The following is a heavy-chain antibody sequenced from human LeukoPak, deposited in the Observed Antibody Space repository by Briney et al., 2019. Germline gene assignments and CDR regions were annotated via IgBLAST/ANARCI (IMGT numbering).Heavy chain of an antibody. CDR1: GGSFSGYY. D-gene: IGHD3-22*01. J-gene: IGHJ4*02. Sequence: SETLSLTCAVYGGSFSGYYWSWIRQPPGKGLEWIGKINHSGSTNYNPSLKSRVTISVDTSKNQFSLKLSSVTAADTAVYYCARANYYDSSGYYANWGQGTLVTVSS. V-gene: IGHV4-34*01. CDR3: ARANYYDSSGYYAN. CDR2: INHSGST.